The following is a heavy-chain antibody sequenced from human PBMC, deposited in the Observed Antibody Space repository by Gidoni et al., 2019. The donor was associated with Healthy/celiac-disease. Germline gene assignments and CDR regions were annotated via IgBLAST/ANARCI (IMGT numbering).Heavy chain of an antibody. CDR2: INPSGGST. J-gene: IGHJ4*02. V-gene: IGHV1-46*01. CDR1: GYTFTSYY. Sequence: QVQLVQSGAEVKKPGASVQVSCKASGYTFTSYYMHWVRQAPGQGLEWMGIINPSGGSTSYAQKFQGRVTMTRDTSTSTVYMELSSLRSEDTAVYYCARGRSHLGELSFEYYFDYWGQGTLVTVSS. CDR3: ARGRSHLGELSFEYYFDY. D-gene: IGHD3-16*02.